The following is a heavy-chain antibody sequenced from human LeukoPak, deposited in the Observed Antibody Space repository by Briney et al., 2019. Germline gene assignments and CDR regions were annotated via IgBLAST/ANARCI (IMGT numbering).Heavy chain of an antibody. CDR1: GGSISSSSYY. Sequence: SETLSLTCTVSGGSISSSSYYWGWIRQPPGKGLQWIGTIYYNGATQYIPSLKSRVTISVDTYKNQFSLKLTSVTAADTAVYYCAREDRVGATTGSDHWGQGTLVTVSS. D-gene: IGHD1-26*01. V-gene: IGHV4-39*01. CDR3: AREDRVGATTGSDH. J-gene: IGHJ4*02. CDR2: IYYNGAT.